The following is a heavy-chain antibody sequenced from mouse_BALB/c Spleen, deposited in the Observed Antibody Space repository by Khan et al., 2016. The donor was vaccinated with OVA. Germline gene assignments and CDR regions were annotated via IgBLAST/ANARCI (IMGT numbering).Heavy chain of an antibody. V-gene: IGHV1-4*01. J-gene: IGHJ4*01. Sequence: VQLVESGAELARPGASVRMSCKASGYTFTSNTMHWIKQRPGQGLEWIGYINPRSGYTNYNQNFKDKATLTADKSSSTAYMQLSSLTSEDSAVYYCARRTTGYTMDSWGQGTSGTVSS. CDR3: ARRTTGYTMDS. CDR1: GYTFTSNT. D-gene: IGHD2-14*01. CDR2: INPRSGYT.